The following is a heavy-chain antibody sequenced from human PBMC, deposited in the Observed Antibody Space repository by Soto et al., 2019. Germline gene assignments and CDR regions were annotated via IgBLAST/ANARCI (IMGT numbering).Heavy chain of an antibody. CDR1: GGSINSYY. V-gene: IGHV4-59*08. CDR3: EMAKTTLYNWFDP. D-gene: IGHD1-7*01. Sequence: QVQLQESGPGLVKPSETLSLTCTVSGGSINSYYWSWIRQPPGKGLEWIGQIYYTGSTNYNPSLKSRVTISVDRSKTQFSLRLSSVTAADTAVYYCEMAKTTLYNWFDPWGQGTLVTVSS. CDR2: IYYTGST. J-gene: IGHJ5*02.